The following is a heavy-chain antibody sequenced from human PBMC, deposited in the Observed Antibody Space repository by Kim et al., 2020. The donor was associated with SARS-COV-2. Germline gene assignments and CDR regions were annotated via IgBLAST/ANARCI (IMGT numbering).Heavy chain of an antibody. CDR3: ARPNLMTTAFDY. J-gene: IGHJ4*02. D-gene: IGHD4-17*01. Sequence: YSPACQGQVTSSADKSISTAYLQWSSLKASDTAMYYCARPNLMTTAFDYWGQGTLVTVSS. V-gene: IGHV5-51*01.